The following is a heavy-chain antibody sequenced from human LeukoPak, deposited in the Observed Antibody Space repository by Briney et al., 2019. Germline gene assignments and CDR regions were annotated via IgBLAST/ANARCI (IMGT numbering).Heavy chain of an antibody. CDR1: GVSINNYY. V-gene: IGHV4-59*08. CDR2: IYYSGST. D-gene: IGHD1-1*01. CDR3: ARQRGWERLYAFDI. Sequence: SETLCLTCTVSGVSINNYYWSWVRQPPGKGLEYVGNIYYSGSTNYYPSLKSRVTITVSTSKTHFSLNLTSVLAADTAVYFWARQRGWERLYAFDIWGQGTMVTVSS. J-gene: IGHJ3*02.